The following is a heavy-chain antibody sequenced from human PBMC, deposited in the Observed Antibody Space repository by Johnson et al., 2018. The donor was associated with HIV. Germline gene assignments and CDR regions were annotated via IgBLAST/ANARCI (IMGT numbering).Heavy chain of an antibody. D-gene: IGHD3-22*01. Sequence: VQLVESGGGLVQPGGSLRLSCAASGFTVTTKYMNWVRQAPGKGLEWVSVIYSGAKTYYADSVKGRFTISRENAKNSLYLQMNSLRAGDTAVYYCARGLSSGYSGYAFDIWGQGTMVTVSS. J-gene: IGHJ3*02. V-gene: IGHV3-66*01. CDR3: ARGLSSGYSGYAFDI. CDR2: IYSGAKT. CDR1: GFTVTTKY.